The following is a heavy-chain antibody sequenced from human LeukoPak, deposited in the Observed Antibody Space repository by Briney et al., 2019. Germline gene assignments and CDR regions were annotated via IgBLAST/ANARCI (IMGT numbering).Heavy chain of an antibody. CDR1: GYTFTSYG. CDR2: ISAYNGNT. V-gene: IGHV1-18*01. J-gene: IGHJ6*02. Sequence: GASVKVSCKASGYTFTSYGISWVRQAPGQGLEWMGWISAYNGNTNYAQKLQGRVTMTTDTSTSTAYMELRSLRSDDTAVYYCARERGRAHDYGDYLGYDYYGMDVWGQGTTVTVSS. D-gene: IGHD4-17*01. CDR3: ARERGRAHDYGDYLGYDYYGMDV.